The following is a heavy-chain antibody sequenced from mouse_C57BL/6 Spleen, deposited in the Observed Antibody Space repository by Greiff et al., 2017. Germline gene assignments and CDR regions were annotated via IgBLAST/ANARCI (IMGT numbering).Heavy chain of an antibody. CDR2: IDPENGDT. Sequence: VQLKESGAELVRPGASVKLSCTASGFNIKDDYMHWVKQRPEQGLEWIGWIDPENGDTEYASKFQGKATITADTSSNTAYLQLSRLTSEDTAVYYCTLWDLAWFAYWGQGTLVTVSA. V-gene: IGHV14-4*01. D-gene: IGHD4-1*01. J-gene: IGHJ3*01. CDR3: TLWDLAWFAY. CDR1: GFNIKDDY.